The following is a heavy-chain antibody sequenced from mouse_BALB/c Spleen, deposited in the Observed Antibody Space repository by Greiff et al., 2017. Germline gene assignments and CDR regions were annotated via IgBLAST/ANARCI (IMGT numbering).Heavy chain of an antibody. V-gene: IGHV1-31*01. J-gene: IGHJ2*01. CDR2: INPYNGAT. CDR1: GYSFTGYY. Sequence: VQLQQSGPELVKPGASVKISCKASGYSFTGYYMHWVKQSHVKSLEWIGRINPYNGATSYNQNFKDKASLTVDKSSSTAYMELHSLTSEDSAVYYCARAEYYFDYRGQGTTLTVSS. CDR3: ARAEYYFDY.